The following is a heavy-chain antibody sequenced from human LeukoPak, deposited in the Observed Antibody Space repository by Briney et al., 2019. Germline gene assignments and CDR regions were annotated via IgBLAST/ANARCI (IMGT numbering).Heavy chain of an antibody. V-gene: IGHV7-4-1*02. CDR1: GYTFTSYA. D-gene: IGHD3-22*01. CDR3: ARDFVAYYEPNDAFDI. CDR2: INTNTGNP. J-gene: IGHJ3*02. Sequence: GASVKVSCKASGYTFTSYAMNWVRQAPGQGLEWMGWINTNTGNPTYAQGFTGRFVFSLDTSVSTAYLQISSLKAEDTAVYYCARDFVAYYEPNDAFDIWGQGTMVTVSS.